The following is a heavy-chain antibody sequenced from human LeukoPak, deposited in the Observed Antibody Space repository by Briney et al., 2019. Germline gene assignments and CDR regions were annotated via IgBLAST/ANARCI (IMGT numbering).Heavy chain of an antibody. J-gene: IGHJ6*02. V-gene: IGHV4-34*01. CDR3: ARAPLGGNGMDV. CDR1: GGSFSGYY. Sequence: SETLSLTCAVYGGSFSGYYWSWIRQPPGKGLEWIGEINHSGSTNYNPSLKSRVTISLDTSKNQFSLKLSSVTAADTAVYYCARAPLGGNGMDVWGQGTTVTVSS. CDR2: INHSGST. D-gene: IGHD1-26*01.